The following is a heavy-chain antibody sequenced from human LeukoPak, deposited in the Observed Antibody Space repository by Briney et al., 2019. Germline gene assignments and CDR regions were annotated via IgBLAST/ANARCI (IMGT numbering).Heavy chain of an antibody. V-gene: IGHV3-74*01. CDR3: AKRFTTGTTNWFDP. Sequence: GGSLRLSCAASGSLFTFNNYWVHSVRQAPGKGLVWVSCINSDGSTTSYADSVRGLFTISRDNSKNKLYLQMNSLRAEDTAVYYCAKRFTTGTTNWFDPWGQGTLVTVSS. CDR1: GSLFTFNNYW. J-gene: IGHJ5*02. CDR2: INSDGSTT. D-gene: IGHD1-1*01.